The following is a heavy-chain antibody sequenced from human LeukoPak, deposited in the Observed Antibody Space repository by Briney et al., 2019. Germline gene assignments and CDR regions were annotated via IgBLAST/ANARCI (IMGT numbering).Heavy chain of an antibody. CDR2: IYSGGST. J-gene: IGHJ4*02. V-gene: IGHV3-53*01. CDR1: GFPLSSYS. Sequence: PGGSLRLSCAASGFPLSSYSINWVRQAPGKGLEWVSVIYSGGSTYYADSVKGRFTISRDNSKNTLYLQMNSLRAEDTAVYYCARGSNSEINWGQGTLVTVSS. D-gene: IGHD4-23*01. CDR3: ARGSNSEIN.